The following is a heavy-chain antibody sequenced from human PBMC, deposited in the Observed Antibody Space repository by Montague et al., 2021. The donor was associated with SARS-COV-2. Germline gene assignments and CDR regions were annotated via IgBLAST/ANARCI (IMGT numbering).Heavy chain of an antibody. CDR2: IYYSGST. CDR3: ARLLRSCSNGVCRTYYYYAMDV. J-gene: IGHJ6*02. Sequence: SETLSLTCTVSGGSISGYYWSWIRQSPGKGLEWIGYIYYSGSTKYNPXXXSRVTVSVDRSKNQVSLKLSSVTPADMAVYYCARLLRSCSNGVCRTYYYYAMDVWGQGTTVTVSS. V-gene: IGHV4-59*01. D-gene: IGHD2-8*01. CDR1: GGSISGYY.